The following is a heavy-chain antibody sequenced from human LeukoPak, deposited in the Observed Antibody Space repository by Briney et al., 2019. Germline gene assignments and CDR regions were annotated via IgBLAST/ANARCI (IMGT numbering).Heavy chain of an antibody. CDR3: ARVGSSSSGSGY. CDR1: GGTFISYA. J-gene: IGHJ4*02. D-gene: IGHD6-6*01. CDR2: IIPIFGTA. Sequence: SVKVSCKASGGTFISYAISWVRQAPGQGLEWMGGIIPIFGTANYAQKFQGRVTITADESTSTAYMELSSLRSEDTAVYYCARVGSSSSGSGYWGQGTLVTVSS. V-gene: IGHV1-69*13.